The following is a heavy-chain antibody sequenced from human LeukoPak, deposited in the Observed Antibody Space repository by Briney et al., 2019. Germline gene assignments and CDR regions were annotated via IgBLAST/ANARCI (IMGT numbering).Heavy chain of an antibody. CDR1: GGSISSSSYY. J-gene: IGHJ4*02. V-gene: IGHV4-39*01. CDR3: ARRGHSSGWSTLYYFDY. Sequence: SETLSLTCTVSGGSISSSSYYWGWIRQPPGKGLEWIGSIYYSGSTYYNPSLKSRVTISVDTSKNQFSLKLSSVTAADTAVYYCARRGHSSGWSTLYYFDYWGQGTLVTVSS. D-gene: IGHD6-19*01. CDR2: IYYSGST.